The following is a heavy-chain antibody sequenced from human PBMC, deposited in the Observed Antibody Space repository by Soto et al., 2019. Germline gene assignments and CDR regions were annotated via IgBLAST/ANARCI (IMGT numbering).Heavy chain of an antibody. V-gene: IGHV3-15*07. CDR1: GFTFSNAW. CDR3: TTDADYYDSSGYDHDHDY. J-gene: IGHJ4*02. CDR2: IKSKTDGGTT. Sequence: EVQLVESGGGLVKPGGSLRLSCAASGFTFSNAWMNWVRQAPGKGLEWVGRIKSKTDGGTTDYAAPVKGRFTISRDDSKNTLYLQMNSLKTEDTAVYYCTTDADYYDSSGYDHDHDYWGQGTLVTVSS. D-gene: IGHD3-22*01.